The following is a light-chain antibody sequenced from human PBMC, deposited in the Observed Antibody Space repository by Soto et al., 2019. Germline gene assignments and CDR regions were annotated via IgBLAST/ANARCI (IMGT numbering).Light chain of an antibody. CDR2: DAS. CDR1: QSISNY. V-gene: IGKV3-11*02. Sequence: EIVLTQSPSTLSLSPGETATLSCRASQSISNYLAWYQHKPGQAPRLLIFDASNRATGIPARFSGSGSGRDITLTISEEGTDVFAIYNSHPPGNLAQFGQGTRLEIK. CDR3: HPPGNLAQ. J-gene: IGKJ5*01.